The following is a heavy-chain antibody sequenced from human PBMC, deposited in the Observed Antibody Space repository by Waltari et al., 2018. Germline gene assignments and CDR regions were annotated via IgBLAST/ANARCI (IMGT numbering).Heavy chain of an antibody. CDR3: ARGPTTVTTSFFDY. CDR1: GGSISSSSYY. CDR2: IYYSGST. Sequence: QLQLQESGPGLVKPSETLSLTCTVSGGSISSSSYYRGWIRQPPGKGLEWIGSIYYSGSTYYNPSLKSRVTISVDTSKNQFSLKLSSVTAADTAVYYCARGPTTVTTSFFDYWGQGTLVTVSS. V-gene: IGHV4-39*07. J-gene: IGHJ4*02. D-gene: IGHD4-17*01.